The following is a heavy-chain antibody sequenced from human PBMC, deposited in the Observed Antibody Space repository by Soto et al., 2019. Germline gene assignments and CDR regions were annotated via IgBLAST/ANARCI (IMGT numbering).Heavy chain of an antibody. D-gene: IGHD2-15*01. V-gene: IGHV1-69*06. J-gene: IGHJ4*02. Sequence: QVQLVQSGAEVKKPGSSVKVSCKSSGGTFGSYAISWERQAPGQGLEWMGGVIPIFGTPHYAQKFHGRVTITADIPTSTAYLELSSLKSADTAVYYCAKIRWTISLQEEDAIWGQGTLVTVSS. CDR2: VIPIFGTP. CDR1: GGTFGSYA. CDR3: AKIRWTISLQEEDAI.